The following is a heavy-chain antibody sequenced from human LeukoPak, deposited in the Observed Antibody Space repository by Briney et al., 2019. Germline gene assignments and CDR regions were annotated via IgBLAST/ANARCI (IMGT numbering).Heavy chain of an antibody. CDR1: GFTFSSYA. J-gene: IGHJ4*02. CDR3: AKDQVFLEWLLSPLDY. CDR2: ISGSGGST. D-gene: IGHD3-3*01. Sequence: GGFLRLSCAASGFTFSSYAMSWVRQAPGKGLEWVSAISGSGGSTYYADSVKGRFTISRDNSKNTLYLQMNSLRAEDTAVYYCAKDQVFLEWLLSPLDYWGQGTLVTVSS. V-gene: IGHV3-23*01.